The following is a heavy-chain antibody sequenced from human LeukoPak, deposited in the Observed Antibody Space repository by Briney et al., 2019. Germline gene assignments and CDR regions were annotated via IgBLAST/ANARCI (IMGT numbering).Heavy chain of an antibody. CDR3: AKSVAAAGTKGPFDY. D-gene: IGHD6-13*01. V-gene: IGHV3-30*04. CDR2: ISYDGSNK. Sequence: PGRSLRLSCAASGFTFSSYAMHWVRQAPGKGLEWVAVISYDGSNKYYADSVKGRFTISRDNSKNTLYLQMNSLRAEDTAVYYCAKSVAAAGTKGPFDYWGQGTLVTVSS. J-gene: IGHJ4*02. CDR1: GFTFSSYA.